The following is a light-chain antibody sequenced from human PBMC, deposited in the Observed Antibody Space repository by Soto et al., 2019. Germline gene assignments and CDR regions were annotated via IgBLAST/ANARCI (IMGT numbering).Light chain of an antibody. J-gene: IGKJ1*01. V-gene: IGKV1-5*03. Sequence: DIQMTQSPSTLSASVGDRVTITCRASQSISSWLAWYQQKPGKAPKVLIYKASTLESGAPSRFSGSGSGTEFTLTISSLQPDDVATYYCQHFNSYPWTFGQGTKVDIK. CDR1: QSISSW. CDR3: QHFNSYPWT. CDR2: KAS.